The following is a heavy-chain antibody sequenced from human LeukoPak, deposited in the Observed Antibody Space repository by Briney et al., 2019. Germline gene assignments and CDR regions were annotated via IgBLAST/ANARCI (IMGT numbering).Heavy chain of an antibody. CDR3: ARSLTTLTYEGY. D-gene: IGHD1-1*01. J-gene: IGHJ4*02. CDR1: GFTFSSYM. V-gene: IGHV3-21*01. Sequence: GGSLRLSCAATGFTFSSYMMNWVRQAPGKGLEWVSSINSGSTYTYYTESVKGRFTVSRDNAKNSLFLQMNSLRAEDTAIYYCARSLTTLTYEGYWGQGTLVTVSS. CDR2: INSGSTYT.